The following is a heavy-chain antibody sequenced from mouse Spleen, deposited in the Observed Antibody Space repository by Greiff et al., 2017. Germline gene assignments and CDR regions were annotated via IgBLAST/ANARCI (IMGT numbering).Heavy chain of an antibody. CDR1: GYTFTEYT. J-gene: IGHJ1*01. CDR2: FYPGSGST. V-gene: IGHV1-62-2*01. Sequence: QVQLQQSGAELVKPGASVKLSCKASGYTFTEYTIHWVKQRPGKGLEWIGWFYPGSGSTNYNEKFKDKATLTADKSSSTVYMELSSLTSEDSAVYFCARHEEENWDFDVWGAGTTVTVSS. CDR3: ARHEEENWDFDV.